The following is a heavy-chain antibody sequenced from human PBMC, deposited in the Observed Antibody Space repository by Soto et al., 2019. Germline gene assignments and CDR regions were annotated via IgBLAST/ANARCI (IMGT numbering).Heavy chain of an antibody. V-gene: IGHV4-39*01. Sequence: QLQLQESGPGLVKPSETLSLTCTVSGGSISSSPYYWAWIRQPPGKGLQWIGNIYYNGNTFYNPSHRSRVTISIDMSKSQFSLGLSSVTASDTAVYYCARHGPLTNNGNQLNCWGQGTLVTVSS. D-gene: IGHD1-1*01. CDR1: GGSISSSPYY. CDR2: IYYNGNT. J-gene: IGHJ4*02. CDR3: ARHGPLTNNGNQLNC.